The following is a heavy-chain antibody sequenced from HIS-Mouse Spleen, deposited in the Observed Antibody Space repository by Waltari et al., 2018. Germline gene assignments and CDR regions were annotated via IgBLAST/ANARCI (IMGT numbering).Heavy chain of an antibody. Sequence: QLQLQESGPGLVKPSETLSLTCTVSGGSISSSSYYWGWIRQPPGKGLGWIGSIYYSGGTYYNPSLKSRVTISVDTSKNQFSLKLSSVTAADTAVYYCARISSYVGTTDYWGQGTLVTVSS. CDR1: GGSISSSSYY. J-gene: IGHJ4*02. CDR3: ARISSYVGTTDY. CDR2: IYYSGGT. D-gene: IGHD1-7*01. V-gene: IGHV4-39*07.